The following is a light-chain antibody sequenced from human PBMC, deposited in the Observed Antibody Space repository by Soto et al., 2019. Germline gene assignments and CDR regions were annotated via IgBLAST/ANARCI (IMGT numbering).Light chain of an antibody. Sequence: DVQMTQSPSSLSASVGDRVTITCRASQDLNSYLAWYQQKPGNAPKSLIYAASSLQTGVLSRFSGSESGTDFTLTIINLQPEDSATYYCQQYNIYPLTFGGGTKVEIK. CDR3: QQYNIYPLT. V-gene: IGKV1D-16*01. CDR2: AAS. J-gene: IGKJ4*01. CDR1: QDLNSY.